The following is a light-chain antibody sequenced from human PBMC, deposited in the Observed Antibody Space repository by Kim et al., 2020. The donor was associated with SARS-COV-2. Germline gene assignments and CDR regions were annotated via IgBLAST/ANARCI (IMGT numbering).Light chain of an antibody. CDR2: DVS. Sequence: QSVLTQPASVSGSPGQSITISCTGTSSDVGGYDSVSWYQQHPGKVPKVMIHDVSHRPSGVSYRFSGSKSGNTASLTISGLQAEDEADYYCNSYTSHSTVIFGGGTQLTVL. CDR1: SSDVGGYDS. V-gene: IGLV2-14*03. CDR3: NSYTSHSTVI. J-gene: IGLJ2*01.